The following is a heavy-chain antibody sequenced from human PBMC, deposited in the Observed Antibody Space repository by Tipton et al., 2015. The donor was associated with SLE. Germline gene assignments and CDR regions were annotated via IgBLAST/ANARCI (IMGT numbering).Heavy chain of an antibody. V-gene: IGHV4-4*07. CDR1: GGSISSYY. Sequence: LRLSCTVSGGSISSYYWSWIRQPAGKGLEWIGRIYTSGSTNYNPSLKSRVTMSVDTSKNQFSLKLNSVTAADTAVYYCARPTAYELGGFDLWGRGTLVTVSS. D-gene: IGHD3-10*01. CDR3: ARPTAYELGGFDL. J-gene: IGHJ2*01. CDR2: IYTSGST.